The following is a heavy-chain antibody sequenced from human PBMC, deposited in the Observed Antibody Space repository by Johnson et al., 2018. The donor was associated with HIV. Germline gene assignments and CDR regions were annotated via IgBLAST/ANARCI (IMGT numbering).Heavy chain of an antibody. V-gene: IGHV3-33*03. D-gene: IGHD5-12*01. J-gene: IGHJ3*02. CDR1: GFTFSSYG. CDR3: AKDQHGPLVPTVMRDDAFDI. Sequence: LRLSCAASGFTFSSYGIHWVRPAPGKGLEWVAFIWHDGRDVYYADSVKGRFTVSRDNSKNAVYLQMNSLGAGDTAVYYCAKDQHGPLVPTVMRDDAFDIWGQGTMVTVSS. CDR2: IWHDGRDV.